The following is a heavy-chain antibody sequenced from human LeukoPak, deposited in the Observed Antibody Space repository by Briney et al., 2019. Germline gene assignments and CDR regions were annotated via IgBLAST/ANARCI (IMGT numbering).Heavy chain of an antibody. J-gene: IGHJ4*02. V-gene: IGHV3-30*18. D-gene: IGHD4-17*01. CDR3: AKPIMTTVTTLGLYFDY. CDR2: ISYDGSNR. Sequence: GGSLRLSCAACGFILSNYGMHWVRGARGKGLEGGAVISYDGSNRYYADSVKGRFTISRDNSKNTLYLQMNSLRAEDTAVYYCAKPIMTTVTTLGLYFDYWGQGALVTVSS. CDR1: GFILSNYG.